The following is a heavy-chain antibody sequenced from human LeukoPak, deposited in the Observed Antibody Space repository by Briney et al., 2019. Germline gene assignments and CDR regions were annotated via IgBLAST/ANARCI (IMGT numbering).Heavy chain of an antibody. CDR3: AREYYDFWSGYYTGPGYFDY. D-gene: IGHD3-3*01. V-gene: IGHV1-2*02. CDR1: GYTFTGYY. J-gene: IGHJ4*02. Sequence: ASVKVSCKASGYTFTGYYMHWVRQAPGQGLEWMGWINPNSGGTNYAQKFQGRVTMTRDTSISTAYMELSRLRSDDTAVYYCAREYYDFWSGYYTGPGYFDYWGQGTLVTVSS. CDR2: INPNSGGT.